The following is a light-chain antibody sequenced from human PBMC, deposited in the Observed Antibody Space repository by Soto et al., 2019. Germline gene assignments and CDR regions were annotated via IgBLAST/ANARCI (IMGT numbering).Light chain of an antibody. V-gene: IGKV1-27*01. CDR2: AAS. Sequence: DIQVTQSPSTLSASVGDRVTFTCRASQSISSWLAWYQQKPGKVPKLLIYAASTLQSGVPSRFSGSGSGTDFTLTISSLQPEDVATYYCQMYNSALTWTFGQGTKVDIK. CDR3: QMYNSALTWT. CDR1: QSISSW. J-gene: IGKJ1*01.